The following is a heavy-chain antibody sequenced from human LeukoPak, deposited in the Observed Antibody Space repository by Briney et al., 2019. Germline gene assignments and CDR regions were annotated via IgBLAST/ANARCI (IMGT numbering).Heavy chain of an antibody. CDR3: ASSYGSGSYYKSYYYYMDV. D-gene: IGHD3-10*01. CDR2: INPIFGTA. V-gene: IGHV1-69*05. J-gene: IGHJ6*03. CDR1: GYTFNTYT. Sequence: SVKVSCKTSGYTFNTYTITWVRQAPGQGLEWMGGINPIFGTANYAQKFQGRVTITTDESTSTAYMELSSLRSEDTAVYYCASSYGSGSYYKSYYYYMDVWGKGTTVTVSS.